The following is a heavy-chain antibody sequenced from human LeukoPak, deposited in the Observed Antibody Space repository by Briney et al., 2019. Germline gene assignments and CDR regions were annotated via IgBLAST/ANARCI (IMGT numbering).Heavy chain of an antibody. CDR2: INHSGST. CDR3: AKEKAIGTINYGLDV. D-gene: IGHD1-1*01. Sequence: SETLSLTCAVYGGSFSGYYWSWIRQPPGKGLEWIAEINHSGSTNCNPSLKSRVTISVDTSKNQFSLKLSSVTAADTAVYYCAKEKAIGTINYGLDVWGQGTTVTVSS. J-gene: IGHJ6*02. V-gene: IGHV4-34*01. CDR1: GGSFSGYY.